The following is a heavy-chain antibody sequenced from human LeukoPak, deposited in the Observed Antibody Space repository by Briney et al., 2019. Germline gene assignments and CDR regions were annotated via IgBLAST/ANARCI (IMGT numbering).Heavy chain of an antibody. D-gene: IGHD6-19*01. Sequence: GGSLRLSCAASGFTFITYWMHWVRQAPGKGLVWVSRINPDGSTTSYADSVKGRFTVSRDNAKNTLYLQMNSLRAEDTAVYYCARPGREIAVAGTDFDYWGQGTLVTVSS. CDR1: GFTFITYW. CDR2: INPDGSTT. J-gene: IGHJ4*02. V-gene: IGHV3-74*01. CDR3: ARPGREIAVAGTDFDY.